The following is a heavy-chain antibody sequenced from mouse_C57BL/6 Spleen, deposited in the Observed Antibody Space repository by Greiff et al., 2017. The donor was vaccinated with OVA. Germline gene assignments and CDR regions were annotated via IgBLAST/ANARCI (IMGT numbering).Heavy chain of an antibody. Sequence: EVMLVESGGGLVQPGGSLKLSCAASGFTFSDYYMYWVRQTPEKRLEWVAYISNGGGSTYYPDTVKGRFTISRDNAKNTLYLQMSRLKSEDTAMYYCARQIYGPLYYYAMDYWGQGTSVTVSS. D-gene: IGHD1-1*02. J-gene: IGHJ4*01. CDR3: ARQIYGPLYYYAMDY. CDR1: GFTFSDYY. V-gene: IGHV5-12*01. CDR2: ISNGGGST.